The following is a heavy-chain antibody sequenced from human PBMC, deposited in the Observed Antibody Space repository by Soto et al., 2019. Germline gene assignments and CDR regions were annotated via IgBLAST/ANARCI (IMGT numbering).Heavy chain of an antibody. J-gene: IGHJ6*02. CDR3: ATVKEYYYGMDV. CDR2: FDPEDGET. V-gene: IGHV1-24*01. CDR1: GYTLTELS. Sequence: ASVKVSCKVSGYTLTELSMHWVRQAPGKGLEWMGGFDPEDGETIYAQKFQGRVTMTEDTSTDTACMELSSLRSEDTAVYYCATVKEYYYGMDVWGQGTTVTVSS.